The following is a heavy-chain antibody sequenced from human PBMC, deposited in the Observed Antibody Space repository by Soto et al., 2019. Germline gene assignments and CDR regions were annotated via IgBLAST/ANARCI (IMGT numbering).Heavy chain of an antibody. CDR3: AKDQGYYYYIDV. J-gene: IGHJ6*03. CDR1: GLTFSSYV. Sequence: EVQLLESGGGLVQPGRSLRLSCAASGLTFSSYVMRWVRQAPGKGLEWVSTISGRGGGTYYGDSVKGRFTISRDISKNMLYLQMNSLRAEDTAVYYCAKDQGYYYYIDVWGKGTTVTVSS. CDR2: ISGRGGGT. V-gene: IGHV3-23*01.